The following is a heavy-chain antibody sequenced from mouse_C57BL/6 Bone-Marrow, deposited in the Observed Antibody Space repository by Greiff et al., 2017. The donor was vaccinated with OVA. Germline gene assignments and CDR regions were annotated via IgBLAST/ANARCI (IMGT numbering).Heavy chain of an antibody. J-gene: IGHJ1*03. CDR2: ISSGGSYT. Sequence: EVHLVESGGDLVKPGGSLKLSCAASGFTFSSYGMSWVRQTPDKRLEWVATISSGGSYTYYPDSVKGRFTISRDNAKNTLYLQMSSLKSEDTAMYYCARGHYYFWYFDVWGTGTTVTVSS. V-gene: IGHV5-6*01. CDR1: GFTFSSYG. D-gene: IGHD1-2*01. CDR3: ARGHYYFWYFDV.